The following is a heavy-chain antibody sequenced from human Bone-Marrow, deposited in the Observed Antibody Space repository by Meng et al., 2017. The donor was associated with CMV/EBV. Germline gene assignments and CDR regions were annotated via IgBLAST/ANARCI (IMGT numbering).Heavy chain of an antibody. J-gene: IGHJ3*02. CDR1: GFTFSSYW. D-gene: IGHD3-3*01. CDR3: ARKDDFWSGYLSPSDAFDI. CDR2: INSDGSST. Sequence: GESLMISCAASGFTFSSYWMHWVRQAPGKGLVWASRINSDGSSTSYADSVKGRFTISRDNAKNTLYLQMNSLRAEDTAVYYCARKDDFWSGYLSPSDAFDIWGQGTMVTVSS. V-gene: IGHV3-74*01.